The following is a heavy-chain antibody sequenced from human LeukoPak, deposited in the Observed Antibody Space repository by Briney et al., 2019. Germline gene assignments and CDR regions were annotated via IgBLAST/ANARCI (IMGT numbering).Heavy chain of an antibody. J-gene: IGHJ5*02. D-gene: IGHD4-17*01. CDR1: GFTFSSYG. CDR2: ISGSGGST. V-gene: IGHV3-23*01. CDR3: AKDRAYGWFDP. Sequence: GGSLRLSCAASGFTFSSYGMSWVRQAPGKGLEWVLAISGSGGSTYYADSVKGRFTISRDNSKNTLYLQMNSLRAEDTAVYYCAKDRAYGWFDPWGQGTLVTVSS.